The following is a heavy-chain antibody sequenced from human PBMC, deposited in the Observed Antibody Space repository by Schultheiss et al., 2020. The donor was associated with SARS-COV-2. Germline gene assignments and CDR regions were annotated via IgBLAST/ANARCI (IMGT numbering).Heavy chain of an antibody. Sequence: ESLKISCAASGFTFSTFAMSWVRQPPGKGLEWIGEINHSGSTNYNPSLKSRVTISVDTSKNQFSLKLSSVTAADTAVYYCGRGRNYVGIWGQGTMVTVSS. CDR3: GRGRNYVGI. CDR2: INHSGST. J-gene: IGHJ3*02. V-gene: IGHV4-34*01. D-gene: IGHD1-7*01. CDR1: GFTFSTFA.